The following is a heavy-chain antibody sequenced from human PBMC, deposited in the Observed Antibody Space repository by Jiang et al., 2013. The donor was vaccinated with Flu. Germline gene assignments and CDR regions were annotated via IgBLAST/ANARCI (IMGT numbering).Heavy chain of an antibody. V-gene: IGHV3-21*01. D-gene: IGHD6-13*01. CDR1: FSSYS. Sequence: FSSYSMNWVRQAPGKGLEWVSSISSSSSYIYYADSVKGRFTISRDNAKNSLYLQMNSLRAEDTAVYYCARIIPGIAAAGYYYYGMDVWGQGTTVTVSS. CDR3: ARIIPGIAAAGYYYYGMDV. J-gene: IGHJ6*02. CDR2: ISSSSSYI.